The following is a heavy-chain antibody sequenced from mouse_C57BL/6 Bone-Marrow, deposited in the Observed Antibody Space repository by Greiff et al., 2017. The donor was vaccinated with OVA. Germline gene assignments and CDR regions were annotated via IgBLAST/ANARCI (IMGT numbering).Heavy chain of an antibody. CDR2: IDPSDSYT. V-gene: IGHV1-69*01. CDR1: GYTFTSYW. J-gene: IGHJ2*01. D-gene: IGHD1-1*01. Sequence: QVQLQQSGAELVMPGASVKLSCKASGYTFTSYWMHWVKQRPGQGLEWIGEIDPSDSYTNYNQKFKGKSTLTVDKSSSTAYMPLSSLTSEDSAVYDCAREGVYYYGSSYDYWGQGTTLTVSS. CDR3: AREGVYYYGSSYDY.